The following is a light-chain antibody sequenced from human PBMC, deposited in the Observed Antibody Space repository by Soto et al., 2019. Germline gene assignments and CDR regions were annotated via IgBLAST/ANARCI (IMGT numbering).Light chain of an antibody. CDR1: QGIRND. Sequence: AIQITHSPSSLSASVGDTVTITCRTSQGIRNDLGWYQQKPGKAPKLLIYAASSLQSGVPSRFSGSGSGTEFTLTISSLQPEDVATYYCLQDYNYFGFGQGTRLEIK. CDR2: AAS. V-gene: IGKV1-6*01. CDR3: LQDYNYFG. J-gene: IGKJ5*01.